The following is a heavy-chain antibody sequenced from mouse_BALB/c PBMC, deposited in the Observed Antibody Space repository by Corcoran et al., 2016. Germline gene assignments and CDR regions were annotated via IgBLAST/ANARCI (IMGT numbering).Heavy chain of an antibody. V-gene: IGHV9-1*02. CDR1: GYTFTNYG. D-gene: IGHD3-2*01. CDR2: INTYTGEQ. Sequence: QIQLVQSGPELKKHGETVKISCKASGYTFTNYGMNWVKQAPGKGLKWMGWINTYTGEQTYADDFKGRFAFSLETSASTAYLQINNLKNEDMATYFCARGGDISGYWFAYWGQGTLVTVSA. CDR3: ARGGDISGYWFAY. J-gene: IGHJ3*01.